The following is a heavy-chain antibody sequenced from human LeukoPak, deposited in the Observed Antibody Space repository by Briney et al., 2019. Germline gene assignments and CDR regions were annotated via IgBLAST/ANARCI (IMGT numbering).Heavy chain of an antibody. Sequence: ASVKVSCKASGYTFTGYYMHWVRQAPGQGLAWMGWFNPNSGGTNYAQKFQGRVTMARDTSISTAYMELSRLRSDDTAVYYCARDPGYCSGGSCHYYYMDVWGKGTTVTVSS. CDR3: ARDPGYCSGGSCHYYYMDV. D-gene: IGHD2-15*01. CDR2: FNPNSGGT. V-gene: IGHV1-2*02. J-gene: IGHJ6*03. CDR1: GYTFTGYY.